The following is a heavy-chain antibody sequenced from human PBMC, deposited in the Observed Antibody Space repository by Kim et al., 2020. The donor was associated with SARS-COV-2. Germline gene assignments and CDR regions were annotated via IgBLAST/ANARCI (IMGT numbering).Heavy chain of an antibody. Sequence: GGSLRLSCTASGFTFGDYAMSRFRQAPGKGLEWVGFIRSKAYGGTTEYAASVKGRFTISRDDSKSIAYLQMNSLKTEDTAVYYCTRDQRHYDFWSGYSYYFDYWGQGALVTVSS. D-gene: IGHD3-3*01. CDR2: IRSKAYGGTT. CDR3: TRDQRHYDFWSGYSYYFDY. CDR1: GFTFGDYA. V-gene: IGHV3-49*03. J-gene: IGHJ4*02.